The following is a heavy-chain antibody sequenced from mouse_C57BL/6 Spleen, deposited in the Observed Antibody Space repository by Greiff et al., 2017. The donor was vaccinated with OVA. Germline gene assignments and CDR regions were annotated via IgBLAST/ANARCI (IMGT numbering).Heavy chain of an antibody. J-gene: IGHJ2*01. CDR2: ISSGSSTI. D-gene: IGHD1-1*01. CDR1: GFTFSDYG. Sequence: EVQVVESGGGLVKPGGSLKLSCAASGFTFSDYGMHWVRQAPEKGLEWVAYISSGSSTIYYADTVKGRFTIYRDKAKNTLFLQMTSLRSEDTAMYYCARMEGYYGSVDYWGQGTTLTVSS. V-gene: IGHV5-17*01. CDR3: ARMEGYYGSVDY.